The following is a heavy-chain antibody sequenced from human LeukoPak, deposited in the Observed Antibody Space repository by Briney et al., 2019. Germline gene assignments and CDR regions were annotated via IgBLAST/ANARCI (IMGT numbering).Heavy chain of an antibody. CDR2: IYPSGST. V-gene: IGHV4-4*07. CDR1: GGSITSYY. Sequence: SETLSLTCTVSGGSITSYYWSWIRQPAGKGLEWIGRIYPSGSTNYNPSLKSRLTMSVDTSKNQFSLRLSSVTAADTAVYYCAGQRYYFDYWGQGTLVTVSS. CDR3: AGQRYYFDY. J-gene: IGHJ4*02.